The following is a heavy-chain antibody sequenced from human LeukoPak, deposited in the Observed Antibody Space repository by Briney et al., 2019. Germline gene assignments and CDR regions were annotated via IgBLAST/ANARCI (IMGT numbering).Heavy chain of an antibody. J-gene: IGHJ4*02. CDR2: ISGSGGNT. Sequence: PGASLRLSCAASGFTFNSYAMSWVRQAPGKGLEWVSAISGSGGNTYYADSVKGRSTISRDNSKNTLYLQMNSLRAEDTAVYYCAKAPTGYCSGGSCYHFDYWGQGTQVTVSS. CDR1: GFTFNSYA. V-gene: IGHV3-23*01. CDR3: AKAPTGYCSGGSCYHFDY. D-gene: IGHD2-15*01.